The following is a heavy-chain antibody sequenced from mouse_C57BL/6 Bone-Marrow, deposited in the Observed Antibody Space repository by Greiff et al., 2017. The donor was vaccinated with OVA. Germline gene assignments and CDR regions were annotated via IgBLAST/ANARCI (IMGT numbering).Heavy chain of an antibody. V-gene: IGHV1-59*01. J-gene: IGHJ3*01. Sequence: VQLQQSGAELVRPGTSVKLSCKASGYTFTSYWMHWVKQRPGQGLEWIGVIDPSDSYTNYNQKFKGKATLTVDTSSSTAYMQLSSLTSEDSAVYYCERLSYWGQGTLVTVSA. CDR2: IDPSDSYT. CDR3: ERLSY. CDR1: GYTFTSYW.